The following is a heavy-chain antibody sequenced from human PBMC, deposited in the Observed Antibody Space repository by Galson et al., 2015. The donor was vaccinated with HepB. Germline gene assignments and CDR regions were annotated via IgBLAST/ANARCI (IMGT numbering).Heavy chain of an antibody. Sequence: SLRLSCAASGFTFSSYSMNWVRQAPGKGLEWVSSISSSSSYIYYADSVKGRFTISRDNAKNSLYLQMNSLRAEDTAVYYCARDGGGVVVVAAIEYYYYYGMDVWGQGTTVTVSS. V-gene: IGHV3-21*01. CDR2: ISSSSSYI. CDR1: GFTFSSYS. CDR3: ARDGGGVVVVAAIEYYYYYGMDV. D-gene: IGHD2-15*01. J-gene: IGHJ6*02.